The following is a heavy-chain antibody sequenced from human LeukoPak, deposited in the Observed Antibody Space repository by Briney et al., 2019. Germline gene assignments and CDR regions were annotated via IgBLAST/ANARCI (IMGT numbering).Heavy chain of an antibody. D-gene: IGHD2-15*01. CDR1: GGTFSSYA. CDR2: IIPIFGTA. CDR3: ARGSALLALSFDY. J-gene: IGHJ4*02. V-gene: IGHV1-69*13. Sequence: SVKVSCKASGGTFSSYAISWVRQAPGQGLEWMGGIIPIFGTANYAQKFQGRVTITADESTSTAYMELSSLRSEDTAVHYCARGSALLALSFDYWGQGTLVTVSS.